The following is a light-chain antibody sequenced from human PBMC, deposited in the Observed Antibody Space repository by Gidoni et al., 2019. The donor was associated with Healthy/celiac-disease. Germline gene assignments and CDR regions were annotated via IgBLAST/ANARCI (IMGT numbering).Light chain of an antibody. V-gene: IGLV3-19*01. CDR3: NSRDSSGNHAV. CDR1: SLRSYY. Sequence: SSELTQDPAVSVAFGQTVRITCQGDSLRSYYASWYQQKPGQAPVLVIYGKNNRPSGIPDRFSGSSSGNTASLTITGAQAEDEAYYYCNSRDSSGNHAVFGGGTKLTVL. J-gene: IGLJ2*01. CDR2: GKN.